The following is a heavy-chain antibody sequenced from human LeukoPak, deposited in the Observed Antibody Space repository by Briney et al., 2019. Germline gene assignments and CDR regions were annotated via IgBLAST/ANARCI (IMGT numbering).Heavy chain of an antibody. D-gene: IGHD3-16*01. CDR1: GGTFSSYA. J-gene: IGHJ4*02. Sequence: SVKVSCKASGGTFSSYAISWVRQAPGQGLEWMGRIIPILGIANYALKFQGRVTITADKSTSTAYMGLSSLRSEDTAVYYCARDLRGDSTFDYWGQGTLVTVSS. CDR3: ARDLRGDSTFDY. CDR2: IIPILGIA. V-gene: IGHV1-69*04.